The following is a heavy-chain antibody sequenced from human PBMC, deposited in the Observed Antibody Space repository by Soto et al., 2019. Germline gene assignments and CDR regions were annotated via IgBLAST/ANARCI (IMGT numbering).Heavy chain of an antibody. J-gene: IGHJ3*01. CDR3: ASLNFDILTGYYAFDL. D-gene: IGHD3-9*01. Sequence: PSETLSLTCTVSGGSISGYDWSWIRQSPEKGLEYIGYISYSGSTNYNPSLKSRVTTSLDTSKNQFSLKLSSVTAADTAIYYCASLNFDILTGYYAFDLWGQGTMVTVSS. V-gene: IGHV4-59*08. CDR2: ISYSGST. CDR1: GGSISGYD.